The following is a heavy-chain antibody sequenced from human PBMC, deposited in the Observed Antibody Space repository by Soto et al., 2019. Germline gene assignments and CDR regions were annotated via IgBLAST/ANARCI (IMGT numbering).Heavy chain of an antibody. CDR3: ARDTPGIAAAGNYYYGMDV. V-gene: IGHV1-18*04. D-gene: IGHD6-13*01. J-gene: IGHJ6*02. CDR1: VYTFTSYG. Sequence: ASVKVSCKASVYTFTSYGISWVRQAPGQGLEWMGWISAYNGNTNYAQKLQGRVTMTTDTSTSTAYMELRSLRSDDTAVYYCARDTPGIAAAGNYYYGMDVWGQGTTVTVSS. CDR2: ISAYNGNT.